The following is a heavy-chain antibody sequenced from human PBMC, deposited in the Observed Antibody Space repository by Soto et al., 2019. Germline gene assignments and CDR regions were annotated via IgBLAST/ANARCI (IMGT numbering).Heavy chain of an antibody. Sequence: SETLSLTCAVYGGSFSGYYWSWIRQPPGKGLEWIGEINHSGSTNYNPSLKSRVTISVDTSKNQFSLKLSSVTAADTAVYYCARGGAAAGTRPYYFDYWGQGTLVTVSS. CDR1: GGSFSGYY. D-gene: IGHD6-13*01. V-gene: IGHV4-34*01. J-gene: IGHJ4*02. CDR2: INHSGST. CDR3: ARGGAAAGTRPYYFDY.